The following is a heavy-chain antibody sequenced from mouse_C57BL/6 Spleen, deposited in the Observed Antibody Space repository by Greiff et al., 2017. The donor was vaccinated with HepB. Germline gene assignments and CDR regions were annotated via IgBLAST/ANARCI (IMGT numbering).Heavy chain of an antibody. J-gene: IGHJ3*01. D-gene: IGHD2-4*01. CDR2: ISGGGGNT. CDR3: ARHYDYDGFAY. CDR1: GFTFSSYT. V-gene: IGHV5-9*01. Sequence: DVHLVESGGGLVKPGGSLKLSCAASGFTFSSYTMSWVRQTPEKRLEWVATISGGGGNTYYPDSVKGRFTISRDNAKNTLYLQMSSLRSEDTALYYCARHYDYDGFAYWGQGTLVTVSA.